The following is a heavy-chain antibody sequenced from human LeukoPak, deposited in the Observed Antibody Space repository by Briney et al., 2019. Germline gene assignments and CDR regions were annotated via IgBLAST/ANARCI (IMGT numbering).Heavy chain of an antibody. V-gene: IGHV5-51*01. D-gene: IGHD3-10*01. CDR3: ARHGHYYGSGSYPYNWFDP. J-gene: IGHJ5*02. CDR1: GYSFTSYW. Sequence: GESLKISCNGSGYSFTSYWIGWVRQMPGKGLEGMGMIYPGDSDTRYSPSFQGQVTISADKSISTAYLQWSSLKASDTAMYYCARHGHYYGSGSYPYNWFDPWGQGTLVTVSS. CDR2: IYPGDSDT.